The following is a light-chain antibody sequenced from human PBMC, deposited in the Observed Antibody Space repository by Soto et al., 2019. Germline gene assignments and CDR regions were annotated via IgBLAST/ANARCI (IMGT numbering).Light chain of an antibody. Sequence: EIVLTQSPGTLSLSPGERATLSCRASQIVSSSYLAWYQQKPGQAPRLLIYGASSRATGIPDRFSGSGSGKDFTITISRLEHEDFAVYYFQQYGSSPRTFGQGTKLEIK. V-gene: IGKV3-20*01. CDR2: GAS. J-gene: IGKJ2*01. CDR1: QIVSSSY. CDR3: QQYGSSPRT.